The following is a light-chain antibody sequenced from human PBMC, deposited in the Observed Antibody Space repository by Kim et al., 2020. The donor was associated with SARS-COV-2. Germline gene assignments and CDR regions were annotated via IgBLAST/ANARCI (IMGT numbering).Light chain of an antibody. V-gene: IGKV3-11*01. Sequence: LSPGERATLSCRASESVRRYLAWYQQNPGQAPRLLIYDASNRATGVPARFSGSGSGTDFTLSISSVEPEDFAVYYCQQRLNWPTYTFGQGTKLEI. CDR3: QQRLNWPTYT. CDR2: DAS. J-gene: IGKJ2*01. CDR1: ESVRRY.